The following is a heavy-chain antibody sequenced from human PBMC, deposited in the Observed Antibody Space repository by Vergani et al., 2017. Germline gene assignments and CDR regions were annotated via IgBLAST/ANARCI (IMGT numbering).Heavy chain of an antibody. D-gene: IGHD4-17*01. CDR3: ARQQGGYGAAFDI. CDR1: GYSICSGYY. V-gene: IGHV4-38-2*01. CDR2: IYHSGST. J-gene: IGHJ3*02. Sequence: QVQLQESGPGLVKPSETLSLTCAVSGYSICSGYYWGWIRQPPGKGLEWIGSIYHSGSTYYNPSLKSRVTILVDTSKNQFSLKLSSVTAADTAVYYCARQQGGYGAAFDIWGQGTMVAVPS.